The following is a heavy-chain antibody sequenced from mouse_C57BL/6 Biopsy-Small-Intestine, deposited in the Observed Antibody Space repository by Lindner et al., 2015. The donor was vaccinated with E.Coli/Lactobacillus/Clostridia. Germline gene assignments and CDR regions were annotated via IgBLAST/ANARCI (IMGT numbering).Heavy chain of an antibody. Sequence: VQLQESGPELVKPGASVKMSCKASGYTFTDNYMHWVKQSHGKSLDYIGYIYPKNGASGYNQKFKGRATLTVDMSSSTAYMELRSLSSEDSAVYYCVRDEGYYFDYWGQGTTLTVSS. CDR3: VRDEGYYFDY. V-gene: IGHV1-34*01. CDR2: IYPKNGAS. CDR1: GYTFTDNY. J-gene: IGHJ2*01.